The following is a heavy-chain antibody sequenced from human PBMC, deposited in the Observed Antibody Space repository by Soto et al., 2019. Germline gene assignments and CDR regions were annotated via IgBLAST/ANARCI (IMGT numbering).Heavy chain of an antibody. J-gene: IGHJ5*02. CDR2: IYYSGST. CDR1: GGSISSGNYY. D-gene: IGHD6-13*01. Sequence: PSETLSLTCTVSGGSISSGNYYWSWIRQHPGKGLEWTGYIYYSGSTSYNPSLKSRVTISVDTSKNHFSLKLSSVTAADTAVYYCARVFSDSSSFFDPWGQGTLVTVSS. V-gene: IGHV4-31*03. CDR3: ARVFSDSSSFFDP.